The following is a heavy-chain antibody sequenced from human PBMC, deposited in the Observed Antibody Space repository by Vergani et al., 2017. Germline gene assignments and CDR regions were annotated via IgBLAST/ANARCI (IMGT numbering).Heavy chain of an antibody. CDR3: ASGKYYSDSTSHFRGRYFDV. CDR1: GDSIISRSYY. V-gene: IGHV4-39*01. J-gene: IGHJ2*01. D-gene: IGHD3-16*01. Sequence: QMQLQESGPGLVKASETLSLTCTVSGDSIISRSYYWGWIRQPPGKGLEWIGSIYNSGNGDSSSSLKSRVTISADTSKNQFSLRLTSVTAADTAVYYCASGKYYSDSTSHFRGRYFDVWVRGTLVT. CDR2: IYNSGNG.